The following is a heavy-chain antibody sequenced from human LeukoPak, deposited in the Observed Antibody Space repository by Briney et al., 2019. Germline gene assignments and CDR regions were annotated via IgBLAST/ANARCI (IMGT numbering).Heavy chain of an antibody. J-gene: IGHJ4*02. Sequence: GGSLRLSCAASGFTVSTNYMSWVRQAPGKGLEWVSVIYSGGSTYYADSVKGRFTISRDNSKNTLYLQMNSLRTEDSAVYYCARDFDYIAVAGNWGQGTLVTVS. D-gene: IGHD6-19*01. V-gene: IGHV3-66*01. CDR3: ARDFDYIAVAGN. CDR2: IYSGGST. CDR1: GFTVSTNY.